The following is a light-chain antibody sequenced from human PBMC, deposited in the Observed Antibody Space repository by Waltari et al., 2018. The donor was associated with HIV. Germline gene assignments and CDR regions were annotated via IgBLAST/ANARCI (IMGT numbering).Light chain of an antibody. V-gene: IGLV3-25*03. CDR3: QSVDRSRVV. CDR1: ALPKQY. CDR2: KDS. Sequence: SYELTQPPSVSVSPGQTARNTCSGDALPKQYAYWYQQKPGQAPVVVIYKDSERPSGIPERLSGSSSGTTVTLTISGVQTEDEADYYCQSVDRSRVVFGGGTKLTVL. J-gene: IGLJ2*01.